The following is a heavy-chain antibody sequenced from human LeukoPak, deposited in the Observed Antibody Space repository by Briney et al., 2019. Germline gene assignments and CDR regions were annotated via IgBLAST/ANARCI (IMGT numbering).Heavy chain of an antibody. V-gene: IGHV1-2*02. CDR1: GYTFTGYY. CDR2: INPNSGDT. CDR3: ARPDSSGWYSPFDY. Sequence: ASVKVSCKASGYTFTGYYMHWVRQAPGQGLEWMGWINPNSGDTNYAQKFQGRVTMTRDTSISTAYTEVSRLRSDDTAVYYCARPDSSGWYSPFDYWGQGTLVTVSS. J-gene: IGHJ4*02. D-gene: IGHD6-13*01.